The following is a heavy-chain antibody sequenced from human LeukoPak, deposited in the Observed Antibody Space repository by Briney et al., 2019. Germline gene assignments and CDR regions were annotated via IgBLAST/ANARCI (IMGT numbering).Heavy chain of an antibody. CDR3: ARQTAMGRSGDY. CDR1: GYSFTSYW. V-gene: IGHV5-51*01. Sequence: GESLKISCKASGYSFTSYWIGWVRQMPGKGLEWMGIIDPSDSETRYTPSFQGQVTISVDKSLTTANLQWNSLKASDTAMYYCARQTAMGRSGDYWGQGTLVTVSS. J-gene: IGHJ4*02. CDR2: IDPSDSET. D-gene: IGHD5-18*01.